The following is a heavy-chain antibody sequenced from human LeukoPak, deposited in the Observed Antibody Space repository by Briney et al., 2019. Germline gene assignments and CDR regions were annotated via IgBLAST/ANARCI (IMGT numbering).Heavy chain of an antibody. Sequence: PGGSLRLSCAASGFTFSSYSMNWVRQAPGKGLEWVSSISSSSSYIYYADSVKGRFTISRDNAKNSLYLQMNSLRAEDTAMYYCARAVTSIAAAPFDIWGQGTMVTVSS. CDR3: ARAVTSIAAAPFDI. J-gene: IGHJ3*02. CDR2: ISSSSSYI. V-gene: IGHV3-21*01. D-gene: IGHD6-13*01. CDR1: GFTFSSYS.